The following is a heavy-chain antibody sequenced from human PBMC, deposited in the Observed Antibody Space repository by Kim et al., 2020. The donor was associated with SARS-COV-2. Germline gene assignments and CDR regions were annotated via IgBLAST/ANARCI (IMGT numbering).Heavy chain of an antibody. J-gene: IGHJ6*02. D-gene: IGHD2-21*01. CDR3: ASPGECSTGNCYAPADYGLAV. CDR2: ISSGSTYI. Sequence: GGSLRLSCVDSGFSFSTYSMSWVRQAPGKGLEWVSSISSGSTYIHYADSVKGRFTISRDDAKHSLYLRMNNLRVDDTAVYYCASPGECSTGNCYAPADYGLAVWGQGTTVTVSS. CDR1: GFSFSTYS. V-gene: IGHV3-21*01.